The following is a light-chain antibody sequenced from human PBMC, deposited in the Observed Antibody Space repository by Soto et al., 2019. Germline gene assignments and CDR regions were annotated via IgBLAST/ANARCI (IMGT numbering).Light chain of an antibody. CDR1: XSVLYSANNKNK. J-gene: IGKJ1*01. Sequence: IVMTQSPASLAVSLGARXXXXXXXXXSVLYSANNKNKLAWYQQKSGQPPKLLIYWASTRESGVPDRFSGSGSGTDFTLTISSLQAEDVAVYYCQQYYNTPRTFGQGPKVDI. CDR3: QQYYNTPRT. V-gene: IGKV4-1*01. CDR2: WAS.